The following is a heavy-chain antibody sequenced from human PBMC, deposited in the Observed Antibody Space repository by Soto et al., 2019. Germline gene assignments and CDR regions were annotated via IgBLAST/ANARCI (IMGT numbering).Heavy chain of an antibody. J-gene: IGHJ4*02. Sequence: PGGSLRLSCAASRFTFSNFWFHWVRQAPGKGLVWVSHINSDGSSTNYADSVKGRFTISRDNSKNTLYLQMNSLRAEDTAVYYCAKGGGVVLRFLEWSRTLDYWGQGTLVTVSS. D-gene: IGHD3-3*01. CDR3: AKGGGVVLRFLEWSRTLDY. CDR2: INSDGSST. CDR1: RFTFSNFW. V-gene: IGHV3-74*01.